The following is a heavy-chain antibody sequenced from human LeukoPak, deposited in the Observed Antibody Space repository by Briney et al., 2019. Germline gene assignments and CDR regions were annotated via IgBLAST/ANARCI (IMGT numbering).Heavy chain of an antibody. CDR1: GGSISSSSYY. CDR2: IYYSGST. V-gene: IGHV4-61*05. Sequence: PSETLSLTCTVSGGSISSSSYYWGWIRQPPGKGLEWIGYIYYSGSTNYNPSLKSRVTISVDTSKNQFSLKLSSVTAADTAVYYCARIEYYYYYMDVWGKGTTVTVSS. CDR3: ARIEYYYYYMDV. J-gene: IGHJ6*03.